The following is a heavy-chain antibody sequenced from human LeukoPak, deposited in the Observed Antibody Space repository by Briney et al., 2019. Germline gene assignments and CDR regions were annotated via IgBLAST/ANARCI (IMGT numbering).Heavy chain of an antibody. CDR3: ARSSSSSNYYYYMDV. Sequence: ASVKVSCKASGGTFSSYAISWVRQATGQGLEWMGWMNPNSGNTGYAQKFQGRVTITRNTSISTAYMELSSLRSEDTAVYYCARSSSSSNYYYYMDVWGKGTTVTVSS. V-gene: IGHV1-8*03. D-gene: IGHD6-6*01. J-gene: IGHJ6*03. CDR2: MNPNSGNT. CDR1: GGTFSSYA.